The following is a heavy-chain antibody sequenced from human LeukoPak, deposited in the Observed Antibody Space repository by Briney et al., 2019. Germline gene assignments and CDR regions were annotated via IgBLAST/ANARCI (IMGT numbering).Heavy chain of an antibody. CDR2: IYTSGRT. J-gene: IGHJ4*02. Sequence: TLSLTCTVSGGSISSGSYYWSWLRPPAGKGLEWIERIYTSGRTNYNPSLKRRVTISVDTSKNQFYLKLSSVTAADTAVYYCARDWGATTSVDYWGQGTLVTVSS. D-gene: IGHD1-26*01. CDR3: ARDWGATTSVDY. CDR1: GGSISSGSYY. V-gene: IGHV4-61*02.